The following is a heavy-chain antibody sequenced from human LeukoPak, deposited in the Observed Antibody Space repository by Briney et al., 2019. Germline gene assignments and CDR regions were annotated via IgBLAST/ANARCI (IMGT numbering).Heavy chain of an antibody. D-gene: IGHD3-16*02. CDR1: GFTFSSYW. J-gene: IGHJ5*02. V-gene: IGHV3-7*01. CDR3: ARARNYDYVWGSYRQTKRMPFNWFDP. Sequence: PGGSLRLSCAASGFTFSSYWMTWVRQVPGKGLEWVANIKLDGSEKYYVDSVKGRFTISRDNAKSSLYLQMNSLRAEDTAVYYCARARNYDYVWGSYRQTKRMPFNWFDPWGQGTLVTVSS. CDR2: IKLDGSEK.